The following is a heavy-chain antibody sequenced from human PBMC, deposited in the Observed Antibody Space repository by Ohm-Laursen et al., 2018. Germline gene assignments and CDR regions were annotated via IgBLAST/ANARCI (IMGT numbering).Heavy chain of an antibody. J-gene: IGHJ3*02. CDR1: GGSISSYY. V-gene: IGHV4-59*01. D-gene: IGHD4-17*01. Sequence: SETLSLTCAVSGGSISSYYWSWIRQPPGKGLEWIGYIYYSGSTNYNPSLKSRVTISVDTSKNQFSLKLSSVTAADTAVYYCAAYGDYAPRAFDIWGQGTMVTVSS. CDR3: AAYGDYAPRAFDI. CDR2: IYYSGST.